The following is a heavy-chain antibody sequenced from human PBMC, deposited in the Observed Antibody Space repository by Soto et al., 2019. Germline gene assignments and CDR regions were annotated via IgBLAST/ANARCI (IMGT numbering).Heavy chain of an antibody. CDR3: AHFVRTVGV. V-gene: IGHV2-5*02. Sequence: QITLKESGPTLVKPTQHLTLTCTFSGCSLSTSGVGGGWSRQPPGKAMEWLAIIYWDHDRYFSPSPKDRLTISNDTPTYQVVHTMTSMDPVATATYFCAHFVRTVGVWGHGTVVTVSS. D-gene: IGHD3-10*02. CDR2: IYWDHDR. CDR1: GCSLSTSGVG. J-gene: IGHJ3*01.